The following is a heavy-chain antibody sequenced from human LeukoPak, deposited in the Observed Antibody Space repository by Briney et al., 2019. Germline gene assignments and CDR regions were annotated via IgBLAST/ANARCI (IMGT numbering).Heavy chain of an antibody. J-gene: IGHJ4*02. D-gene: IGHD6-19*01. CDR2: MYYTGST. Sequence: SETLSLTCTVSGGSMSSSSYYWGWIRQPPGKGLEWVATMYYTGSTYFNPSLKSRVTISVDTSKNQFSLKLSSVTAADTAVYYCARRVGGWYYFDYRGQGTLVTVSS. CDR1: GGSMSSSSYY. V-gene: IGHV4-39*01. CDR3: ARRVGGWYYFDY.